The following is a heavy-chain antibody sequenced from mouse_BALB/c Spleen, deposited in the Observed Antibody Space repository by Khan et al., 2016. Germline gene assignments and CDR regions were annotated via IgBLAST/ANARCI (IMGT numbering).Heavy chain of an antibody. CDR1: GFDFSRYW. CDR2: INPESNTI. D-gene: IGHD1-1*01. V-gene: IGHV4-1*02. CDR3: ARAGYYVYLAY. Sequence: EVKLLESGGGLVQPGGSLKLSCAASGFDFSRYWMSWVRQAPGKGLEWIGEINPESNTINYTPFLKDKFIISRDNAKNTLYLQMSKVRSEDTALYYCARAGYYVYLAYWGQGTLVTVSA. J-gene: IGHJ3*01.